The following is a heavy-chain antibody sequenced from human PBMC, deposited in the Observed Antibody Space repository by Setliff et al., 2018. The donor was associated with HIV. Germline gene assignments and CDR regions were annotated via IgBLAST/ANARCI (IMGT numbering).Heavy chain of an antibody. D-gene: IGHD1-26*01. CDR3: ARGWSGSYDGWNY. CDR1: GFTFSNAW. Sequence: LSCAASGFTFSNAWMNWVRQAPGKGLEWVGRIKSKTDGGTTDYAAPVKGRFTISRDDSKNTLYLQMNSLKTEDTAVYYCARGWSGSYDGWNYWGQGTLVTVSS. V-gene: IGHV3-15*07. CDR2: IKSKTDGGTT. J-gene: IGHJ4*02.